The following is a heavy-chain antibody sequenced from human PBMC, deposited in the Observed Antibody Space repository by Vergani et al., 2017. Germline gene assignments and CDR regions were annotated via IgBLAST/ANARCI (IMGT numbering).Heavy chain of an antibody. D-gene: IGHD3-9*01. CDR2: IYRTGRT. CDR3: ARRSGIVYDIFSGTQYFFDF. Sequence: QVRLQESGPGLVKPSETLSLTCAVSGFSIDNGYYWDWIRQPPGKGLEWIGSIYRTGRTHFNPSLKSRVTSSVDTSNNHFSLRLNSLTAADTAVYYCARRSGIVYDIFSGTQYFFDFWGQGTRVTVSS. V-gene: IGHV4-38-2*01. CDR1: GFSIDNGYY. J-gene: IGHJ4*02.